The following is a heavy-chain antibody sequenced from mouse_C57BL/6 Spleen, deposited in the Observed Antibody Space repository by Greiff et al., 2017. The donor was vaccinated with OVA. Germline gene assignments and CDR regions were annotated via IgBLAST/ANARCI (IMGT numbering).Heavy chain of an antibody. CDR3: ASPHYGGSGPWYFDV. Sequence: VQLQQPGAELVRPGSSVKLSCKASGYTFTSYWMHWVKQRPIQGLEWIGNIDPSDSETHYNQKFKDKATLTVDKSSSTAYMQLSSLTSEDAAVYYGASPHYGGSGPWYFDVWGTGTTVTVSS. CDR1: GYTFTSYW. D-gene: IGHD1-1*01. CDR2: IDPSDSET. V-gene: IGHV1-52*01. J-gene: IGHJ1*03.